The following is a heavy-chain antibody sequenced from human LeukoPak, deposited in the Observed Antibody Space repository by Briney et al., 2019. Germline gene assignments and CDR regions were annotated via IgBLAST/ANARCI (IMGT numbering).Heavy chain of an antibody. CDR2: ISYDGSNK. CDR1: GFTFSSYG. Sequence: GGSLRLSCAASGFTFSSYGMHWVRQAPGKGLEWVAAISYDGSNKYYADSVKGRFTISRDNSKNTLYLQMNSLRAEDTAVYYCAKDIDSSGYVPDDYWGQGTLVTVSS. CDR3: AKDIDSSGYVPDDY. D-gene: IGHD3-22*01. V-gene: IGHV3-30*18. J-gene: IGHJ4*02.